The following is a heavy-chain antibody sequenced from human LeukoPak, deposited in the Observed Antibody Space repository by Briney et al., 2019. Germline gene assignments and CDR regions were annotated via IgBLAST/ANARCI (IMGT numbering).Heavy chain of an antibody. J-gene: IGHJ4*02. CDR2: INPNSGGT. D-gene: IGHD6-13*01. CDR1: GYTFTGYY. Sequence: GASVKVSCKASGYTFTGYYMHWVRQAPGQGLEWMGWINPNSGGTNYAQKFQGRVTMTRDTSISTAYMELSRLRSDDTAVYYCARGYSSSWSQYFDYWGQGTLVTVSS. CDR3: ARGYSSSWSQYFDY. V-gene: IGHV1-2*02.